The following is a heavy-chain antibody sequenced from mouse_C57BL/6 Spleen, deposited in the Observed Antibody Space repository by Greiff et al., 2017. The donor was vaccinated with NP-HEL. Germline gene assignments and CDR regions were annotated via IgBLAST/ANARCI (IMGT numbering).Heavy chain of an antibody. D-gene: IGHD1-1*01. V-gene: IGHV5-16*01. J-gene: IGHJ1*03. CDR2: INYDGSST. CDR3: AREDYYNGSSYDWYFDV. Sequence: EVKLVESEGGLVQPGSSMNLSCTASGFTFSDYYMAWVRQVPEKGLEWVANINYDGSSTYYLDSLKSRFIFSRAIAKNILYLQMSSLKSEDTATYYCAREDYYNGSSYDWYFDVWGTGTTVTVSS. CDR1: GFTFSDYY.